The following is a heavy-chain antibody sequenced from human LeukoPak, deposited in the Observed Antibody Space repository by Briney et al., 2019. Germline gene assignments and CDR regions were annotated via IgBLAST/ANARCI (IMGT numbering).Heavy chain of an antibody. Sequence: SETLSLTCTVSGGSFSDYYWSWIRQPPGKGLEWIGYINNNGRVNYNSSLKSRVTMSLDKSKKQFSLKLTSVTPADTAVYYCVRGGQLFDPWGQGTLVTVSS. V-gene: IGHV4-59*01. J-gene: IGHJ5*02. D-gene: IGHD6-6*01. CDR3: VRGGQLFDP. CDR1: GGSFSDYY. CDR2: INNNGRV.